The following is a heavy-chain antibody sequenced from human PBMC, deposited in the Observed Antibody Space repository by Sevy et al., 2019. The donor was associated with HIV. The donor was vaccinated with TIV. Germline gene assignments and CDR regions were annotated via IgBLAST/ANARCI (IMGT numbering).Heavy chain of an antibody. CDR3: AGENAWGRGYS. CDR2: IYYNGHI. CDR1: GGSTSSLY. D-gene: IGHD1-26*01. Sequence: SETLSLTCTVSGGSTSSLYWNWIRQPPGKGLEWIANIYYNGHINYNPSLKSRVTLSLDTSKNQFSLRLSSVTAADTAMYYCAGENAWGRGYSWGQGTLVTVSS. J-gene: IGHJ4*02. V-gene: IGHV4-59*08.